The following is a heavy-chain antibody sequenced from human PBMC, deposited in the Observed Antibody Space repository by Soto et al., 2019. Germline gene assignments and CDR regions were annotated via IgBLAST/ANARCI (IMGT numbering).Heavy chain of an antibody. CDR3: AADDTSAYYYY. D-gene: IGHD3-22*01. V-gene: IGHV1-58*01. J-gene: IGHJ4*02. CDR2: IVVGSGNT. CDR1: GFTFSSSA. Sequence: SVKVSCKASGFTFSSSAVQWVRQARGQRLEWIGWIVVGSGNTNYAQELQERVTITRDMSTSTAYMELSSLRSEDTAVYYCAADDTSAYYYYWGQGTLVTVSS.